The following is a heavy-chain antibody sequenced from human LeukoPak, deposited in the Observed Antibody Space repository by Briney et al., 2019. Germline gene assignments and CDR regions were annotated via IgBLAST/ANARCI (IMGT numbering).Heavy chain of an antibody. CDR1: GFIFSDYY. Sequence: GGSLRLSCAASGFIFSDYYMSWIRQAPGKGLEWVSYISSSGSTIYYADSVKGRFTISRDNAKNSLYLQMNSLRAEDTAVYYCAGCSSTSCYGSYSSYWYFDLWGRGTLVTVSS. V-gene: IGHV3-11*01. J-gene: IGHJ2*01. CDR3: AGCSSTSCYGSYSSYWYFDL. CDR2: ISSSGSTI. D-gene: IGHD2-2*01.